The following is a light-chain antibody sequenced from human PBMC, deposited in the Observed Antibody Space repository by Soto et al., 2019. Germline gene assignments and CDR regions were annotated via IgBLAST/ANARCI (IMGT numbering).Light chain of an antibody. CDR3: QQYKNWPRT. CDR2: GAS. Sequence: EIVMTQSPATLSVSPGERATLSCRASQSVSSNLAWHQQKPGQAPRLLIYGASTRATGIPARFSGSGSGTEFTLAISSLQSEDFAVSYCQQYKNWPRTFGQGTKVEIK. J-gene: IGKJ1*01. CDR1: QSVSSN. V-gene: IGKV3-15*01.